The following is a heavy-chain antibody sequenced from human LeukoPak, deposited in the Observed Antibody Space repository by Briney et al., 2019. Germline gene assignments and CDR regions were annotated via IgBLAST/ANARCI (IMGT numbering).Heavy chain of an antibody. CDR1: GFTFSSYW. CDR2: INSDGSST. J-gene: IGHJ4*02. Sequence: GGSLRLSCAASGFTFSSYWMHRVRQAPGKGLVWVSRINSDGSSTSYADSVKGRFTISRDNAKNTLYLQMNSLRAEDTAVYYCARDGEYCSSTSCYATFDHWGQGTLVTVSS. CDR3: ARDGEYCSSTSCYATFDH. D-gene: IGHD2-2*01. V-gene: IGHV3-74*01.